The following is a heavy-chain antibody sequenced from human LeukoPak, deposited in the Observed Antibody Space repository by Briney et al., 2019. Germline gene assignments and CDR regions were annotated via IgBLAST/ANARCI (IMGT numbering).Heavy chain of an antibody. CDR1: GGAFSNYA. CDR2: IIPLFGTA. CDR3: ARGWLSETTVLTPYNY. J-gene: IGHJ4*02. V-gene: IGHV1-69*13. D-gene: IGHD4-23*01. Sequence: SVKVSCKASGGAFSNYAINWVRQAPGQGLEWMGGIIPLFGTAHSAQKFQGRVTITADESTSTAYMELSSLRSEDTAVYYCARGWLSETTVLTPYNYWGQGTLVTVSS.